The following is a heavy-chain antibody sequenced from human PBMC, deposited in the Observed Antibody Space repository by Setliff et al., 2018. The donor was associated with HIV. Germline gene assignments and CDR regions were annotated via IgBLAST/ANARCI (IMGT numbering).Heavy chain of an antibody. J-gene: IGHJ6*03. CDR1: GFTFRSYA. Sequence: PGGSLRLSCAASGFTFRSYAMNWVRQAPGLGLEWVASISDTGDNTYSANSVKGRFTISRDNSKNTLYLQMDSLRAEDTALYYCARDRGDYYYYLDVWGKGTTVTVS. CDR2: ISDTGDNT. V-gene: IGHV3-23*01. CDR3: ARDRGDYYYYLDV.